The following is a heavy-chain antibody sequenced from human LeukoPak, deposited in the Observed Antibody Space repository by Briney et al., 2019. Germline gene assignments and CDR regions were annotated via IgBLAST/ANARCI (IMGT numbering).Heavy chain of an antibody. CDR1: GFTFDDYT. CDR3: AKDRVTTGGAKSNSEDY. J-gene: IGHJ4*02. V-gene: IGHV3-43*01. CDR2: ISWDGGST. Sequence: PGGSLRLSCAASGFTFDDYTMHWVRQAPGKGLEWVSLISWDGGSTYYADSVKGRFTISRDNSKNSLYLQMNSLRTEDTALYYCAKDRVTTGGAKSNSEDYWGQGTLVTVSS. D-gene: IGHD4-17*01.